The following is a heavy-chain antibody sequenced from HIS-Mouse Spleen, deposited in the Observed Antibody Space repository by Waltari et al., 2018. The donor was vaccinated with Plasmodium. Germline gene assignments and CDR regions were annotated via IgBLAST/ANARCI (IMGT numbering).Heavy chain of an antibody. CDR3: ARVTAAAGTS. J-gene: IGHJ5*02. D-gene: IGHD6-13*01. V-gene: IGHV4-39*07. Sequence: QLQLQESGPGLVKPSETLSLTCTVSGGSISSSSYYWGWIRQPPGKGLEWIGSIYYSGSTYYNPSLKSRVTISVDTSNNQFSLKLSSVTAADTAVYYCARVTAAAGTSWGQGTLATVSS. CDR2: IYYSGST. CDR1: GGSISSSSYY.